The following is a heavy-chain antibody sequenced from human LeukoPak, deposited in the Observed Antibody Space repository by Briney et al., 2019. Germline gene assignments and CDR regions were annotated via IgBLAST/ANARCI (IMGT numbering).Heavy chain of an antibody. CDR3: ARGGTTVAGTFWFDP. Sequence: KTSETLSLTCAVSGGSISSTNWWSWVRQPPGKGLEWIGEVYHTGRSNYNPSLKSRVTISVDKSKSQFSLNLSSVTAADTAVYYCARGGTTVAGTFWFDPWGQGTLVTVSS. CDR2: VYHTGRS. J-gene: IGHJ5*02. D-gene: IGHD6-19*01. CDR1: GGSISSTNW. V-gene: IGHV4-4*02.